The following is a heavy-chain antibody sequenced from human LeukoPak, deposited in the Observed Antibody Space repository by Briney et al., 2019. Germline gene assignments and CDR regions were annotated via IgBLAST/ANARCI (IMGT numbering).Heavy chain of an antibody. V-gene: IGHV3-11*01. J-gene: IGHJ4*02. CDR1: GVTFSDYY. Sequence: GGSLRLSCAASGVTFSDYYMSWIRQAPGKGLEWVSYISSSGSTIYYANSGKGRFTISRDNAKNPLYLQMNSLRPEDTAVYYCASLKYYYDSSGYYGDYWGQGTLVTVSS. CDR2: ISSSGSTI. D-gene: IGHD3-22*01. CDR3: ASLKYYYDSSGYYGDY.